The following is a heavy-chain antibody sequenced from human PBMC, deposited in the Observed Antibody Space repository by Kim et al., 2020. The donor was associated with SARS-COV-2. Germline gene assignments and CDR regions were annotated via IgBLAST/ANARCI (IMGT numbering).Heavy chain of an antibody. CDR3: ARAGRVSNYYYYYMDV. J-gene: IGHJ6*03. Sequence: DSGKGRFTFSRDDAKNLLYLQMNSLRAEDTAVYYCARAGRVSNYYYYYMDVWGEGTTVTVSS. D-gene: IGHD6-13*01. V-gene: IGHV3-48*03.